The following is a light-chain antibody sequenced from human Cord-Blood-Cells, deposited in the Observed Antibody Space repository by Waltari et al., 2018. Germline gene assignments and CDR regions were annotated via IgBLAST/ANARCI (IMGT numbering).Light chain of an antibody. CDR2: WAS. CDR1: QSVLYSSNNKNY. J-gene: IGKJ4*02. V-gene: IGKV4-1*01. CDR3: QQYYSTPLT. Sequence: DLVLTQPPDSLAVSLGAPDTINCKSSQSVLYSSNNKNYLAWYQQKPGQPPKLLIYWASTRESGVPERFSGSGSGTDFTLTISNLQAEDVAVYYCQQYYSTPLTFGGGTKVEIK.